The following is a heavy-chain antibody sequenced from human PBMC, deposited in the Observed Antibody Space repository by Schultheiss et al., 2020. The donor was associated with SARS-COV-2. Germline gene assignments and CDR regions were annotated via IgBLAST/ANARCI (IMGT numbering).Heavy chain of an antibody. V-gene: IGHV3-21*03. CDR3: ATEEWGHFEY. CDR2: ISSSSSYI. D-gene: IGHD1-26*01. CDR1: GFTFSSYS. Sequence: GGSLRLSCAASGFTFSSYSMNWVRQAPGKGLEWVSSISSSSSYIYYADSVKGRFTISRDNAKNSLYLQMNSLKTEDTAVYFCATEEWGHFEYWGQGALVTVSS. J-gene: IGHJ4*02.